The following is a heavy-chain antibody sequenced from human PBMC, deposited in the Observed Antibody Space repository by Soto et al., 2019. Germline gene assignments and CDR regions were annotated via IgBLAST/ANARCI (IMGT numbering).Heavy chain of an antibody. CDR2: ITRDGYNK. J-gene: IGHJ4*02. CDR3: TKSSGGSSSVGMDY. D-gene: IGHD6-6*01. CDR1: GFIFKNYA. Sequence: QVQLVESGGGVVQPGRSLRLSCAGSGFIFKNYALNWVRQAPGKGLEWVVSITRDGYNKYYADSVKGRFTISRDNSRDTLSLQMTALRTEDSSIYYCTKSSGGSSSVGMDYWGQGTRVTVSS. V-gene: IGHV3-30*04.